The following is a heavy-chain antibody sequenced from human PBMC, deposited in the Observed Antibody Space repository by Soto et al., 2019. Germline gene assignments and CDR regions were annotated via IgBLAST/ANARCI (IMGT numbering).Heavy chain of an antibody. D-gene: IGHD5-18*01. J-gene: IGHJ4*02. V-gene: IGHV3-23*01. CDR1: GFTFSSYA. CDR3: AKYYMVTRSLFAY. CDR2: ITSTGDRA. Sequence: GGSLRLSCAASGFTFSSYAMSWVRQAPGKGLEWVSSITSTGDRAYYADSVKGRFTVSRDNSKNTLYLQMNSLRAEDTAVYYCAKYYMVTRSLFAYWGQGTLVTVSS.